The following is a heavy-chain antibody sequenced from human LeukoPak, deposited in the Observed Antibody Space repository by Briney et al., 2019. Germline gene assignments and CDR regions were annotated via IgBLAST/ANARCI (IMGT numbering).Heavy chain of an antibody. Sequence: SETLSLTCAVSGGSISSGGYSWRWIRQPPGKGLEWIGYIYHSGSTYYNPSLKSRVTISVDRSKNQFSLKLSSVTAADTAVYYCARGSMVRGVNFDYWGQGTLVTVSS. D-gene: IGHD3-10*01. J-gene: IGHJ4*02. CDR2: IYHSGST. CDR3: ARGSMVRGVNFDY. CDR1: GGSISSGGYS. V-gene: IGHV4-30-2*01.